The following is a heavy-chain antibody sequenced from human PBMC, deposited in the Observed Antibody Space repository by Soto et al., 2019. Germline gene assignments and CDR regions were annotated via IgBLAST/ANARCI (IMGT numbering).Heavy chain of an antibody. Sequence: EVQLLESGGGLVQPGGSPRLSCAAYGFTFSSYAMSWVRQAPGKGLEWVSAISGSGGSTYYADSVKGRFTISRDNSKNTLYLQMNSLRAEDTAVYYCAKACAILYPPWDYWGQGTLVTVSS. CDR2: ISGSGGST. CDR3: AKACAILYPPWDY. CDR1: GFTFSSYA. D-gene: IGHD2-8*01. V-gene: IGHV3-23*01. J-gene: IGHJ4*02.